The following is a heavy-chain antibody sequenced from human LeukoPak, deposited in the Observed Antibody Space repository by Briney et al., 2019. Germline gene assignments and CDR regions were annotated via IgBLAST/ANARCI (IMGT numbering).Heavy chain of an antibody. CDR2: INWSGGRT. V-gene: IGHV3-20*04. CDR3: ARDLTASDN. CDR1: GFTFDDYG. D-gene: IGHD2-21*01. J-gene: IGHJ4*02. Sequence: PGGSRRLSCAASGFTFDDYGMSWVRQAPGKGLEWVSGINWSGGRTGYADSLKGRFTISRDNAKNTLYLQMNSLRDEDTALYYCARDLTASDNWGQGTLVTVSS.